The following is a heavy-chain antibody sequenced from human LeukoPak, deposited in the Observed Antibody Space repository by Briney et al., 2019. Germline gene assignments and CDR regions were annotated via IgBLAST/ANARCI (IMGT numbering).Heavy chain of an antibody. CDR3: ATTPTGMVRGAFDY. V-gene: IGHV1-24*01. Sequence: ASVKVSCKVSGYTLTELSMHWVRQAPGKGLEWMGGFDPEDGETIYARKFQGRVTMTEDTSTDTAYMELSSLRSEDTAVYYCATTPTGMVRGAFDYWGQGTLVTVSS. CDR2: FDPEDGET. CDR1: GYTLTELS. J-gene: IGHJ4*02. D-gene: IGHD3-10*01.